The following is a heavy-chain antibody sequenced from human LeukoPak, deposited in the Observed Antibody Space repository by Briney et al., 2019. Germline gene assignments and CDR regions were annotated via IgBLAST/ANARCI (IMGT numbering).Heavy chain of an antibody. D-gene: IGHD1-14*01. Sequence: GESLKISCKGSGYSFTSYWISWARQMPGKGLEWMGRIDPSDSYTNYSPSFQGHVTISADKSISTAYLQWSSLKASDTAMYYCAAREIRETGNDYWGQGTLVTVSS. CDR2: IDPSDSYT. CDR1: GYSFTSYW. J-gene: IGHJ4*02. V-gene: IGHV5-10-1*01. CDR3: AAREIRETGNDY.